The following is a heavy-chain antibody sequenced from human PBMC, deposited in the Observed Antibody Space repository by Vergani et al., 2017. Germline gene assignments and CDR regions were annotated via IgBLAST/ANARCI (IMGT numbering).Heavy chain of an antibody. Sequence: VQLVESGGGVVQPGGSLRLSCAASGFTFSSYGMHWVRQAPGKGLEWVAFIRYDGSNKYYADSVKGRFTISRDNSKNTLYLQMNSLRAEDTAVYYCAKRVSRGSYYYYYGMDVWGQGTTVTVSS. J-gene: IGHJ6*02. D-gene: IGHD3-16*01. CDR2: IRYDGSNK. V-gene: IGHV3-30*02. CDR3: AKRVSRGSYYYYYGMDV. CDR1: GFTFSSYG.